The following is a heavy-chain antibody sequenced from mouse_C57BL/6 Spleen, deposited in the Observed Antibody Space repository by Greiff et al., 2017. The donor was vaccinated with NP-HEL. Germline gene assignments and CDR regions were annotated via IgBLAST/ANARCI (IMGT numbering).Heavy chain of an antibody. Sequence: EVQLQQSGPELVKPGASVKISCKASGYTFTDYYMNWVKQSHGKSLEWIGDINPNNGGTSYNQKFKGKATLTVDKSSSTAYMELRSLTSEDSAVYYCASYYYGSSEGFAYWGQGTLVTVSA. J-gene: IGHJ3*01. CDR2: INPNNGGT. D-gene: IGHD1-1*01. CDR3: ASYYYGSSEGFAY. V-gene: IGHV1-26*01. CDR1: GYTFTDYY.